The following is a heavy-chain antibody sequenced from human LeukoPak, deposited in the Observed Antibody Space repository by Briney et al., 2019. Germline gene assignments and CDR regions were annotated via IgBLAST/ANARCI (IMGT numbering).Heavy chain of an antibody. J-gene: IGHJ4*02. CDR3: TRDQTPYY. CDR2: ISGSGGST. V-gene: IGHV3-23*01. CDR1: GFTFSSYA. Sequence: GGSLTLSCAASGFTFSSYAMSWARQAPGEGLEWVSAISGSGGSTYYADSVKGRFTISRDNSKNTLYLQMNSLRAEDTAVYYCTRDQTPYYWGQGTLVTVSS.